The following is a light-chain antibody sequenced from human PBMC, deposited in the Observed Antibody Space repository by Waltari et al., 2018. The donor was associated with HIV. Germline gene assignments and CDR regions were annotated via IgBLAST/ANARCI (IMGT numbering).Light chain of an antibody. CDR2: DAS. J-gene: IGKJ5*01. V-gene: IGKV3-11*01. CDR1: QSVSSY. Sequence: EIVLTQSPATLSLSPGERATLSCRASQSVSSYLAWYQQKPGQAPRLLIYDASPRATGIPARFSGSGSGTDFTLTISSLEPEDFAVYDCQQRSNWPPSITFGQGTRLEIK. CDR3: QQRSNWPPSIT.